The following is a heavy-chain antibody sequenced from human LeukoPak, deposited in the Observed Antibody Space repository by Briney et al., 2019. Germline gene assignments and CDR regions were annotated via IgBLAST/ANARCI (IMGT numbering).Heavy chain of an antibody. CDR2: IYYSGST. D-gene: IGHD3-3*01. Sequence: SETLSLTCTVSGGSISSYYWSWIRQTPGKGREWIGDIYYSGSTNYNPSLKSRVTISVDTSKNQFSLKLSSVTAADTAVYYCASRSSIWSGYQDTLYYFDSWGQGTLVTVSS. V-gene: IGHV4-59*01. CDR3: ASRSSIWSGYQDTLYYFDS. CDR1: GGSISSYY. J-gene: IGHJ4*02.